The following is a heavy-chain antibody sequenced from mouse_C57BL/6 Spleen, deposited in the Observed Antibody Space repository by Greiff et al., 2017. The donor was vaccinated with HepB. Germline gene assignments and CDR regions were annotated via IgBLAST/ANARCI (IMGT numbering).Heavy chain of an antibody. CDR1: GYSFTGYY. V-gene: IGHV1-43*01. CDR3: AISPLSTTVEVDY. Sequence: VQLKESGPELVKPGASVKISCKASGYSFTGYYMHWVKQSPEKSLEWIGEINPSTGGTSYNQKFKGKATLTVDKSSSTAYMQLKSLTSEDSAVYYCAISPLSTTVEVDYWGQGTSVTVSS. CDR2: INPSTGGT. D-gene: IGHD1-1*01. J-gene: IGHJ4*01.